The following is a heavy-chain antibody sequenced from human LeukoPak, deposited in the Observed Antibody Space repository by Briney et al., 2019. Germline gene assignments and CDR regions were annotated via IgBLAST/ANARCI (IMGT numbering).Heavy chain of an antibody. CDR3: ARKGYCSSTSCSNYYYYGMDV. D-gene: IGHD2-2*01. J-gene: IGHJ6*04. CDR2: IKQDGSEK. V-gene: IGHV3-7*03. Sequence: GGSLRLSCAASGFTFSSYWMSWVRQAPGKGLEWVANIKQDGSEKYYVDSVKGRFTISRDNAKNSLYLQMNSLRAEDTAVYYRARKGYCSSTSCSNYYYYGMDVWGKGTTVTVSS. CDR1: GFTFSSYW.